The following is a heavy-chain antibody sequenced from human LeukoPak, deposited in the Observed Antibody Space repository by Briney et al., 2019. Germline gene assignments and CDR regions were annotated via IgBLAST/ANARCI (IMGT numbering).Heavy chain of an antibody. CDR2: VYPGGSET. V-gene: IGHV5-51*01. J-gene: IGHJ6*02. CDR3: ARHKGYGNYYYYDLDV. D-gene: IGHD5-18*01. CDR1: GYIFTTYW. Sequence: GESLKISCKGSGYIFTTYWIAWVRQMPGKGLEWMGTVYPGGSETRDNPSFQGQVTISTDKSINTAYPQWSSLKTSDTAMYYCARHKGYGNYYYYDLDVWGQGTTVTVSS.